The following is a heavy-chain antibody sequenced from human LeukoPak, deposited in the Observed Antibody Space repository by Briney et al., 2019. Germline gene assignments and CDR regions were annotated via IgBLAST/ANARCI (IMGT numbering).Heavy chain of an antibody. J-gene: IGHJ4*02. CDR2: INPNSGGT. D-gene: IGHD6-19*01. V-gene: IGHV1-2*04. Sequence: ASVKVSCKASGYTFTGYYMHWVRQAPGQGLEWMGWINPNSGGTNYAQKFQGWVTMTRDTSISTAYMELSRLRSDDTAVYYCARVKGYSSGPYYFDYWGQGTLVTVSS. CDR1: GYTFTGYY. CDR3: ARVKGYSSGPYYFDY.